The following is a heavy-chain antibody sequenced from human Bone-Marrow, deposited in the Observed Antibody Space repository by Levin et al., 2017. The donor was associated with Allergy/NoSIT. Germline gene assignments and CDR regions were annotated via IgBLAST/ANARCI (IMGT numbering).Heavy chain of an antibody. V-gene: IGHV3-30*04. CDR2: ISYDGSNE. CDR3: ARVPPNPIVVVPSAMDNAFDV. CDR1: GFTFSRFA. J-gene: IGHJ3*01. D-gene: IGHD2-2*01. Sequence: SCAASGFTFSRFAMHWVRQAPGKGLEWVAVISYDGSNEFYADSAKGRFTISRDNSKDTLFLQMDSLTAEDTAVYYCARVPPNPIVVVPSAMDNAFDVWGQGTMVIVSP.